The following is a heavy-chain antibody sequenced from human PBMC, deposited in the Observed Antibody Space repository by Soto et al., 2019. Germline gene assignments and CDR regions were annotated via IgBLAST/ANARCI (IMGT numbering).Heavy chain of an antibody. CDR3: ARLSPTTPYYYDSSGYPX. J-gene: IGHJ4*02. CDR2: IYYSGST. V-gene: IGHV4-59*01. Sequence: SETLSLTCTVSGGSIISYYWSWIRQPPGKGLEWIGYIYYSGSTNYNPSLKSRVTISVDTSKNQFSLKLGSVTAADTAVYYCARLSPTTPYYYDSSGYPXWGQGTLVTVSS. CDR1: GGSIISYY. D-gene: IGHD3-22*01.